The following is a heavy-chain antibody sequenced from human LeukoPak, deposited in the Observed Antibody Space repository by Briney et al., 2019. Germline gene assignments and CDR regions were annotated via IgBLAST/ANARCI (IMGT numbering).Heavy chain of an antibody. CDR1: GFNFTSYG. V-gene: IGHV3-23*01. CDR3: ARQREVGSSYGEYAGMDV. J-gene: IGHJ6*02. CDR2: ISVSGGST. Sequence: GGSLRLSCAASGFNFTSYGMSGVRQAPGKGLEWVSAISVSGGSTYYADSVKGRFTISRDNSKNTVYLQMNSLRAEATAVYYCARQREVGSSYGEYAGMDVWGQGTTVTVSS. D-gene: IGHD4-17*01.